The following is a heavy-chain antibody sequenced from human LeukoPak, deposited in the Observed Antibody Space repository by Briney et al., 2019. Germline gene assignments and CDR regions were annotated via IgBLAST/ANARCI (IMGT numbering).Heavy chain of an antibody. Sequence: GGSLRLSCAASGFTFSSYSMNWVRQAPGKGLEWVSSISSSSSYIYYADSVKGRFTISRDNAKNSLYLQMNSLRAEDTAVYYCAMYSSGQNGFDYWGQGTLVTVSS. CDR3: AMYSSGQNGFDY. CDR1: GFTFSSYS. D-gene: IGHD6-19*01. V-gene: IGHV3-21*01. J-gene: IGHJ4*02. CDR2: ISSSSSYI.